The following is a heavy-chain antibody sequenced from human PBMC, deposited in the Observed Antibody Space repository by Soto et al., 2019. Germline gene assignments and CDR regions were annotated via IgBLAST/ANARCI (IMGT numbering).Heavy chain of an antibody. CDR1: GGSISSSSYY. CDR3: ARIAVAGQYYFDY. CDR2: IYYSGST. D-gene: IGHD6-19*01. J-gene: IGHJ4*02. Sequence: QLQLQESGPGLVKPSETLSLTCTVSGGSISSSSYYWGWIRQPPGKGLEWIGSIYYSGSTYYNPSLESRVTSSVDTSKHQFSLKLSSVTAADTAVYYCARIAVAGQYYFDYWGQGTLVTVSS. V-gene: IGHV4-39*01.